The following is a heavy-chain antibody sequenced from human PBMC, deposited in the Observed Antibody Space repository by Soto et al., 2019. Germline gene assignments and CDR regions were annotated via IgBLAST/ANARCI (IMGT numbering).Heavy chain of an antibody. Sequence: EVQLVESGGGLVQPGGSLRLSCAVSGFTFGSYWMNWVRLIPGKGLEWVAYIKPDGSATYYVDSVKGRFTISRDNSKNTLYLQMNSLRAEDTAVYYCAKKGYYYDSSGYSSDYFDYWGQGTLVTVSS. V-gene: IGHV3-7*03. CDR1: GFTFGSYW. CDR2: IKPDGSAT. J-gene: IGHJ4*02. CDR3: AKKGYYYDSSGYSSDYFDY. D-gene: IGHD3-22*01.